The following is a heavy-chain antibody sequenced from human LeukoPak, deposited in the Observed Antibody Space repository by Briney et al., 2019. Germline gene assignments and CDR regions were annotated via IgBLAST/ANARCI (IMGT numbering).Heavy chain of an antibody. CDR2: IIPILRTA. V-gene: IGHV1-69*05. D-gene: IGHD6-6*01. CDR3: ARGPSIATWFDP. J-gene: IGHJ5*02. CDR1: GGTFSSYV. Sequence: PVNVSCKASGGTFSSYVISWVRQAPGQGLEWMGGIIPILRTANYAQKLQGRVTITTDESTTTAYMELSSLRSEDTAVYYCARGPSIATWFDPWGQGTLVTVSS.